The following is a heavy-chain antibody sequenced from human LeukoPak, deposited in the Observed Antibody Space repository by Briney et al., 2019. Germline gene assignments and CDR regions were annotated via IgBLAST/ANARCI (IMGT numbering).Heavy chain of an antibody. Sequence: GGSLRLSCAASGFTFSSYGMHWVRQAPGKGLEWVAFIRYDGSNKYYADSVKGRFTISRDNSKNTLYLQMNSLRAEDTAVYYCAKDRISGQGGAARILDYWGQGILVTVSS. CDR3: AKDRISGQGGAARILDY. CDR2: IRYDGSNK. V-gene: IGHV3-30*02. J-gene: IGHJ4*02. CDR1: GFTFSSYG. D-gene: IGHD6-6*01.